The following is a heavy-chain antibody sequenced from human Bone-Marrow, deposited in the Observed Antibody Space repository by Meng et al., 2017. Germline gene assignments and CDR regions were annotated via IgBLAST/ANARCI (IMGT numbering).Heavy chain of an antibody. CDR2: IKSDGSHT. V-gene: IGHV3-74*01. J-gene: IGHJ4*02. CDR3: ARAPSPHYYDRSGQFDY. CDR1: GFTFSSYW. Sequence: GGSLRLSCAASGFTFSSYWMHWVRQAPGKGLVWVSRIKSDGSHTNYAGSVKGRFTISRDNSKNTLYLQMSSLRAENTTVYYCARAPSPHYYDRSGQFDYWGQGTLVTVSS. D-gene: IGHD3-22*01.